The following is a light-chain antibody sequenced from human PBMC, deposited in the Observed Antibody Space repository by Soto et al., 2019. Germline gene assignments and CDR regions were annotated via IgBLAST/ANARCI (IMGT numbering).Light chain of an antibody. V-gene: IGKV3-20*01. Sequence: EVVLTQSPGTLSLSPGERATLSCRASQSVSSNYLAWYQQKPGQAPRLLIYAASSRATGIPDRFSGRGSGTDFTLTISRLEPEDFAVYYCQQYSSSLYTFGQGTKLEIK. CDR2: AAS. CDR1: QSVSSNY. CDR3: QQYSSSLYT. J-gene: IGKJ2*01.